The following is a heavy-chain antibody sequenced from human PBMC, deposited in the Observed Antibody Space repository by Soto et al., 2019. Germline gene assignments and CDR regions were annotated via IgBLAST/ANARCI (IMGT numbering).Heavy chain of an antibody. CDR1: GGSISSGGYY. V-gene: IGHV4-31*03. CDR2: IYYSGST. D-gene: IGHD3-22*01. CDR3: ASALEMYYYDSSGLNAFDI. J-gene: IGHJ3*02. Sequence: QVQLQESGPGLVKPSQTLSLTCTVSGGSISSGGYYWSWIRQHPGKGLEWIGYIYYSGSTYYNPSLKSRVTISVDTSKNQYALKLSSVTAADTAVYYCASALEMYYYDSSGLNAFDIWGQGTMVTVSS.